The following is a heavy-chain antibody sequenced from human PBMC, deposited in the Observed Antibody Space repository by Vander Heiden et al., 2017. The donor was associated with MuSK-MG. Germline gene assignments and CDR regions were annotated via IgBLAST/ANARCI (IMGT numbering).Heavy chain of an antibody. J-gene: IGHJ3*02. CDR3: AKTFCGGDCYSGARDAFDI. Sequence: QVQLVESGVVVVQPGRSLRLSGPASGFPFSSSRLDWVRQSPGKGLEWVAVISYDGSNKYYADSVKGRFASSRDNSKNTLYLQMNSLRAEDTAVYYCAKTFCGGDCYSGARDAFDIWGQGTMVTVSS. CDR1: GFPFSSSR. V-gene: IGHV3-30*18. CDR2: ISYDGSNK. D-gene: IGHD2-21*01.